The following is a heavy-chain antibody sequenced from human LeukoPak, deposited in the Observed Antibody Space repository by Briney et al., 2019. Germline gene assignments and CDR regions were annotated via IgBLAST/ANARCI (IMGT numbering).Heavy chain of an antibody. CDR1: GGTFSSYA. V-gene: IGHV1-69*13. Sequence: ASVKVSCKASGGTFSSYAISWVRQAPGQGLEWMGGIIPIFGTANYAQKFQGRVTITADESTSTAYMELSSLRSEDTAVYYCARGLQVVVAANFYYGMDVWGQGTTVTVSS. CDR2: IIPIFGTA. CDR3: ARGLQVVVAANFYYGMDV. J-gene: IGHJ6*02. D-gene: IGHD2-15*01.